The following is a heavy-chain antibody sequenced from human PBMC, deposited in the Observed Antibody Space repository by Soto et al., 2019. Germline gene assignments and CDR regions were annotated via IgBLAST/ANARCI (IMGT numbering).Heavy chain of an antibody. CDR2: IYWDDDN. CDR1: GFSLTSNAVG. J-gene: IGHJ4*02. Sequence: QITLKESGPTLVKPTQTLTLTCTFSGFSLTSNAVGVGWFRQPPGKALEWRALIYWDDDNHYSPSLKSSLTFTKDTSKNPVVLIMTNMDPVDTATYYCAHGSGWLFDFWGQGTLVTVSS. D-gene: IGHD6-19*01. CDR3: AHGSGWLFDF. V-gene: IGHV2-5*02.